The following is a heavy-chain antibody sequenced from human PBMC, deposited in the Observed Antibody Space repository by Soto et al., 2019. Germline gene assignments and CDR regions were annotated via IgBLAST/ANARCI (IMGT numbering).Heavy chain of an antibody. CDR2: ISGSGGSS. V-gene: IGHV3-23*01. J-gene: IGHJ6*02. D-gene: IGHD6-13*01. CDR3: AKVTKRAAAGRYEYYKYGMDV. Sequence: WGSLRLSCAASGFSFVTYAITFFGHAPWKWREWVSVISGSGGSSYYAASVKGRFTISRDNSKNTLYLQMNGLRAEDTALYYCAKVTKRAAAGRYEYYKYGMDVWGQGTTVTVSS. CDR1: GFSFVTYA.